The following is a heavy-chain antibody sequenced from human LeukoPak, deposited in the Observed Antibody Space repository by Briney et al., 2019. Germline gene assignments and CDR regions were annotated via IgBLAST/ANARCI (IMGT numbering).Heavy chain of an antibody. V-gene: IGHV3-30*04. CDR1: GFTFSSYA. D-gene: IGHD6-6*01. CDR3: ARSPYSSSPGGFDY. J-gene: IGHJ4*02. Sequence: GGSLRLSCAASGFTFSSYAMHWVRQAPGKGLEWVAVISSDGSNKYYADSVKGRFTISRDNSKNTLFLQMNSLRADDTAVFYCARSPYSSSPGGFDYWGQGTLVTVSS. CDR2: ISSDGSNK.